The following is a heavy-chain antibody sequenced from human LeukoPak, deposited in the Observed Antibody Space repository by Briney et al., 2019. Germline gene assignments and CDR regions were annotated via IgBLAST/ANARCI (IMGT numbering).Heavy chain of an antibody. J-gene: IGHJ4*02. CDR3: AKGYSSSYWYSSVLDY. Sequence: GGSLRLSCAVSGFIVSSDYMSWVRQAPGKGLEWVSAISGSGGSTYYADSVKGRFTISRDNSKNTLYLQMNSLRAEDTAVYYCAKGYSSSYWYSSVLDYWGQGTLVTVSS. V-gene: IGHV3-23*01. CDR1: GFIVSSDY. CDR2: ISGSGGST. D-gene: IGHD6-6*01.